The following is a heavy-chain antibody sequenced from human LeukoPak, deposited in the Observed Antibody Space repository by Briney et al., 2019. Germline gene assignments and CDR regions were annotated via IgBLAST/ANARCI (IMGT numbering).Heavy chain of an antibody. CDR3: ARPPLCRGGTCNDY. CDR1: GASISISSFH. D-gene: IGHD2-15*01. J-gene: IGHJ4*02. Sequence: SETLSLTCTVSGASISISSFHWGWIRQPPGKGLEWIESINYRGSTHYNPSLKSRVTISVDPSNNQFSLKLTSMTAADTAVYYCARPPLCRGGTCNDYWGQGTLVTVSS. CDR2: INYRGST. V-gene: IGHV4-39*01.